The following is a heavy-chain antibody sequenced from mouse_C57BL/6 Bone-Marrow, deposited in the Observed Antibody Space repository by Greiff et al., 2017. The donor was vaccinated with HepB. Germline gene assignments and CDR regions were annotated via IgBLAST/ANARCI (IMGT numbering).Heavy chain of an antibody. CDR3: ARGGLRDYAMDY. CDR2: IDPEDGDT. Sequence: EVQLQQSGAELVRPGASVKLSCTASGFNIKDYYMHWVKQRPEQGLEWIGRIDPEDGDTEYAPKFQGKATLTVDKSSSTAYMQLSSLTSEDSAVYYCARGGLRDYAMDYWGQGTSVTVSS. D-gene: IGHD1-1*01. J-gene: IGHJ4*01. CDR1: GFNIKDYY. V-gene: IGHV14-1*01.